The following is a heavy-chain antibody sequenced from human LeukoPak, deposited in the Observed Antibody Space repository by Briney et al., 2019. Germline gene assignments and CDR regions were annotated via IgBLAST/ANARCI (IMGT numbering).Heavy chain of an antibody. D-gene: IGHD6-19*01. J-gene: IGHJ3*02. V-gene: IGHV5-51*01. CDR3: ARRDNSGWYGTSDAFDI. CDR2: IYPGDSDT. CDR1: GYSFTSYW. Sequence: GESLKISCKGSGYSFTSYWIGWVRQMPGKGLEWMGIIYPGDSDTRYSPSFQGQVTISADKSISTACLQWSSLKASDTAMYYCARRDNSGWYGTSDAFDIWGQGTMVTVSS.